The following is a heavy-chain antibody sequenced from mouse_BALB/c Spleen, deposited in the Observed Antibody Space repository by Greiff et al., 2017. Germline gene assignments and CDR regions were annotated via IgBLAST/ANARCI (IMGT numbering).Heavy chain of an antibody. J-gene: IGHJ4*01. CDR2: ISDGGSYT. CDR3: ARDRGNAMDY. CDR1: GFTFSDYY. V-gene: IGHV5-4*02. D-gene: IGHD3-1*01. Sequence: EVHLVESGGGLVKPGGSLKLSCAASGFTFSDYYMYWVRQTPEKRLEWVATISDGGSYTYYPDSVKGRFTISRDNAKNNLYLQMSSLKSEDTAMYYCARDRGNAMDYWGQGTSVTVSS.